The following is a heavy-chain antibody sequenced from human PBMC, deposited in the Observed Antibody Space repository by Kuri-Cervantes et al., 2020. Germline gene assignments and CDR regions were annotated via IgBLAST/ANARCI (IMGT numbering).Heavy chain of an antibody. CDR1: GFTFDDYA. CDR3: AKNGLLWFGGSAFDI. CDR2: IWYDGSNK. Sequence: GGSLRLSCAASGFTFDDYAMHWVRQAPGKGLEWVAVIWYDGSNKYYADSVKGRFTISRDNSKNTLYLQMNSLRAEDTAVYYCAKNGLLWFGGSAFDIWGQGTMVTVSS. J-gene: IGHJ3*02. V-gene: IGHV3-33*06. D-gene: IGHD3-10*01.